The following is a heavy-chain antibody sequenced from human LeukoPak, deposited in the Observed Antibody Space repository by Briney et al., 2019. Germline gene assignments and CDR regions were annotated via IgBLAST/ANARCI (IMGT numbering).Heavy chain of an antibody. CDR1: GFTFSSYG. Sequence: GRSLRLSCAASGFTFSSYGMHWVRQAPGKGLEWVAVISYDGSNKYYADSVKGRFTISRDNSKNTLYLQMNSLRVEDTAVYYCAKNGGSGYYFVAFDIWGQGTMVTVSS. CDR2: ISYDGSNK. D-gene: IGHD3-22*01. CDR3: AKNGGSGYYFVAFDI. J-gene: IGHJ3*02. V-gene: IGHV3-30*18.